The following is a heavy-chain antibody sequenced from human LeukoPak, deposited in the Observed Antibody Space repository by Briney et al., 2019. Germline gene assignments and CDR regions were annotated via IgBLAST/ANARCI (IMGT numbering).Heavy chain of an antibody. J-gene: IGHJ4*02. CDR1: GFTITTYA. V-gene: IGHV3-23*01. CDR3: ARSQGALDY. CDR2: IGGGGTE. Sequence: GGSLRLSCAASGFTITTYAVNWVRQAPGKGLEWVSGIGGGGTEYYADSVKGRLIISSDNSQNLVHLQMNSLTVEDTDVYYCARSQGALDYWGQGTLVTVSS. D-gene: IGHD1-26*01.